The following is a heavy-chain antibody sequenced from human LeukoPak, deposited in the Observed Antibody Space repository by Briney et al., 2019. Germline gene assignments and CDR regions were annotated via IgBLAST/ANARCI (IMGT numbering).Heavy chain of an antibody. V-gene: IGHV4-39*01. Sequence: SETLSLTCTDSGGSISSRNHFWGWIRQPPGKGLEWIGSSYYSGSTYYNPSLKGRVTISVYTSKNQFSLKLRSVTAADTAVYYCARHPSGNYSWGAFDIWGQGTMVTVSS. CDR2: SYYSGST. D-gene: IGHD3-10*01. CDR1: GGSISSRNHF. J-gene: IGHJ3*02. CDR3: ARHPSGNYSWGAFDI.